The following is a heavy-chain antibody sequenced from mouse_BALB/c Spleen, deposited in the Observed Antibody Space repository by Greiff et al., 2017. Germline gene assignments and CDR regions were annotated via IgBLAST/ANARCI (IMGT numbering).Heavy chain of an antibody. CDR1: GFTFSSFG. J-gene: IGHJ2*01. D-gene: IGHD2-1*01. V-gene: IGHV5-17*02. CDR2: ISSGSSTI. CDR3: ARSGGNSYYFDY. Sequence: EVQLVESGGGLVQPGGSRKLSCAASGFTFSSFGMHWVRQAPEKGLEWVAYISSGSSTIYYADTVKGRFTISRDKPKNTLFLQMTSLRSEDTAMYYCARSGGNSYYFDYWGQGTTLTVSS.